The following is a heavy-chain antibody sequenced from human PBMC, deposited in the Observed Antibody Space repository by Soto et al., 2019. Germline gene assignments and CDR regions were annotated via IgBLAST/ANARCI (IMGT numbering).Heavy chain of an antibody. Sequence: PGGSLRLSCAASGFTFSSYAMHWVRQAPGKGLEWVAVISYDGSNKYYADSVKGRFTISRDNSKNTLYLQMNSLRAEDTAVYYCARPTTVVTAELDYWGQGTLVIVSS. CDR1: GFTFSSYA. CDR2: ISYDGSNK. V-gene: IGHV3-30-3*01. D-gene: IGHD4-17*01. J-gene: IGHJ4*02. CDR3: ARPTTVVTAELDY.